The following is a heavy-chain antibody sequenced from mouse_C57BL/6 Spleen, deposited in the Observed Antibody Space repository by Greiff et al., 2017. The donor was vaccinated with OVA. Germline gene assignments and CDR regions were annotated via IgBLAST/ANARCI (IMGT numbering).Heavy chain of an antibody. V-gene: IGHV5-17*01. CDR1: GFTFSDYG. J-gene: IGHJ3*01. Sequence: EVKVVESGGGLVKPGGSLKLSCAASGFTFSDYGMHWVRQAPEKGLEWVAYISSGSSTIYYADTVKGRFTIYRDNAKNNLLLQMTSLRSEDTAMYYCARPNYYDYEGFAYWGQGTLVTVSA. CDR3: ARPNYYDYEGFAY. D-gene: IGHD2-4*01. CDR2: ISSGSSTI.